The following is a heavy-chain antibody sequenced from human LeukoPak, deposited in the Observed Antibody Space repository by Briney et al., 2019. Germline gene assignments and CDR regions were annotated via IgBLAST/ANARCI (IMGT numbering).Heavy chain of an antibody. CDR2: IIPIFGTA. J-gene: IGHJ6*02. V-gene: IGHV1-69*13. CDR3: ARSQVGATSNYYYYYGMDV. CDR1: GGTFSSYA. D-gene: IGHD1-26*01. Sequence: SVKVSCKASGGTFSSYAISWVRQAPGQGLGWMGGIIPIFGTANYAQKFQGRVTITADESTSTAYMELSSLRSEDTAVYYCARSQVGATSNYYYYYGMDVWGQGTTVTVSS.